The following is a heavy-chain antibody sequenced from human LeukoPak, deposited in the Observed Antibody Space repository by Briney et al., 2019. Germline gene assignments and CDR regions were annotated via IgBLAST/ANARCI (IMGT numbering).Heavy chain of an antibody. CDR3: ARDGGDSSGYYWGLGY. V-gene: IGHV3-74*01. J-gene: IGHJ4*02. D-gene: IGHD3-22*01. CDR2: INNDGRT. Sequence: GGSLRLSCAASGFAFSTYTIHWVRQVPGKGLMWVSRINNDGRTTYADSVKGRFTISRDNAKDTLYLQMNSLRPEDTAVYYCARDGGDSSGYYWGLGYWGQGTLVTVSS. CDR1: GFAFSTYT.